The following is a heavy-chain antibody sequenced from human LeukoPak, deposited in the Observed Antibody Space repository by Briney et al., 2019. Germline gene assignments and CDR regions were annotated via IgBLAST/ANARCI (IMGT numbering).Heavy chain of an antibody. Sequence: SETLSLTCTVSGGSISSSSYYWGWIRQPPGKGLEWIGSIYYSGSTYYNPSLKSRVTISVDTSKNQFSLKLSSVTAADTAVHYCARAAAGTFWIWGQGTLVTVSS. D-gene: IGHD6-13*01. J-gene: IGHJ4*02. CDR1: GGSISSSSYY. V-gene: IGHV4-39*07. CDR3: ARAAAGTFWI. CDR2: IYYSGST.